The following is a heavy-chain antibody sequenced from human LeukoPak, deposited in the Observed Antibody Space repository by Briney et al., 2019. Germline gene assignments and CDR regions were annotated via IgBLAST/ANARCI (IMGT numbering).Heavy chain of an antibody. CDR2: ISGGGDTT. V-gene: IGHV3-23*01. Sequence: GGSLRLSCAASGFTFSSYDMSWVRQAPGRGLEWVSTISGGGDTTYYADSVKSRFTISRDNSKNTLYLQMNSLRAEDTAVYYCAKDASYYDFWSGYSQSSFDYWGQGTLVTASS. CDR1: GFTFSSYD. J-gene: IGHJ4*02. CDR3: AKDASYYDFWSGYSQSSFDY. D-gene: IGHD3-3*01.